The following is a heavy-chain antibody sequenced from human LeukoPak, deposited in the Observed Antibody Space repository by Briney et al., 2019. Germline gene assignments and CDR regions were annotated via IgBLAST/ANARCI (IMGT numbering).Heavy chain of an antibody. Sequence: PSETLSLACTVSGGSISNYWSWIRQPPGKGLEWIGFIYYSGSTNYNPSLKSRVTISVDTSKNQFSLKLSSVTAADTAVYYCARGGASSRYFDYWGQGTLVTVSS. CDR1: GGSISNY. V-gene: IGHV4-59*12. J-gene: IGHJ4*02. CDR2: IYYSGST. CDR3: ARGGASSRYFDY. D-gene: IGHD6-6*01.